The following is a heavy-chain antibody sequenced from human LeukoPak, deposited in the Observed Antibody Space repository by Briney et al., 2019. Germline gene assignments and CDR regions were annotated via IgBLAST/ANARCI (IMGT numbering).Heavy chain of an antibody. CDR2: ISYDGSNK. D-gene: IGHD5-18*01. V-gene: IGHV3-30*18. CDR3: AKDRYRRGYSYGILDY. CDR1: GFTFRRYG. Sequence: AGGSLRLSCAVSGFTFRRYGMEGVGQARGKGLGWGAVISYDGSNKYYAASVKGRFTISRDNSKNTLYLQMNSLRAEDTAVYYCAKDRYRRGYSYGILDYWGQGTLVTVSS. J-gene: IGHJ4*02.